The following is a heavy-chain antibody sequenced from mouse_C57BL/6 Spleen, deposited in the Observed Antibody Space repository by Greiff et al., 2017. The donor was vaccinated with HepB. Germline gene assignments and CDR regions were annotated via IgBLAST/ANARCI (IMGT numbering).Heavy chain of an antibody. J-gene: IGHJ2*01. CDR2: IYPSDSET. CDR3: ARSRDINYYFDY. CDR1: GYTFTSYW. V-gene: IGHV1-61*01. Sequence: VQLQQSGAELVRPGSSVKLSCKASGYTFTSYWMDWVKQRPGQGLEWIGNIYPSDSETHYNQKFKDKATLTVDKSSSTAYMQLSCLTSEDSAVYYCARSRDINYYFDYWGQSTTLTVSS. D-gene: IGHD2-5*01.